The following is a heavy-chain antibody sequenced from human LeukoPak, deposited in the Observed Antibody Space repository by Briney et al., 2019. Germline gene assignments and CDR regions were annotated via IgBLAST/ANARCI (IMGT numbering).Heavy chain of an antibody. CDR2: IILILGIA. V-gene: IGHV1-69*04. J-gene: IGHJ4*02. CDR1: GCTFTSYA. D-gene: IGHD6-13*01. Sequence: SVKVSCTASGCTFTSYAISWGRQAPGHGLEWMGRIILILGIANYSQKFLGRGTITAVNSTSTTYLEMRSLRSEDTAVYYWASNPDSSSWYLYLANWGQGTLVTVSS. CDR3: ASNPDSSSWYLYLAN.